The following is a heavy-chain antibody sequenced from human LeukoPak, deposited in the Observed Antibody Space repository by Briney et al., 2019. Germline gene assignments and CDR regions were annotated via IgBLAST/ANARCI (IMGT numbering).Heavy chain of an antibody. V-gene: IGHV3-21*01. Sequence: PGGSLRLSCAASGFTFSSYSMNWVRQGPGKGLEWVSSISSSSYIYYADSVKGRVTISRDNAKNSLYLQMNSLRAEDTAVYYCAREMARSIDYWGQGTLVTVSS. D-gene: IGHD2-2*01. CDR1: GFTFSSYS. CDR2: ISSSSYI. CDR3: AREMARSIDY. J-gene: IGHJ4*02.